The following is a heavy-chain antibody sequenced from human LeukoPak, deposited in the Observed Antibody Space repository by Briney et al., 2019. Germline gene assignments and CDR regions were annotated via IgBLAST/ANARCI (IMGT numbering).Heavy chain of an antibody. CDR3: ARRAQHITVTPDAYYYYYYMDV. D-gene: IGHD4-17*01. CDR1: GYTFTSYY. CDR2: INPSGGST. V-gene: IGHV1-46*01. J-gene: IGHJ6*03. Sequence: ASVKVSCKASGYTFTSYYMHWVRQAPGQGLEWMGIINPSGGSTSYAQKFQGRVTITTDESTSTAYMELSSLRSEDTAVYYCARRAQHITVTPDAYYYYYYMDVWGKGTTVTVSS.